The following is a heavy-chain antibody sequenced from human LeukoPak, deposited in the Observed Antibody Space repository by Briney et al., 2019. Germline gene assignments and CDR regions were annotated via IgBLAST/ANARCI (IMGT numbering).Heavy chain of an antibody. CDR2: ISHSANT. CDR1: GASISRPYW. D-gene: IGHD6-19*01. Sequence: SGTLSLTCAVSGASISRPYWWSWVRQPPGRGLEWIGEISHSANTHYNPSLKSRVIISVDKSKNQVSLKLNSVTAADTAMYLCARDGGSDQYYFDNWGQGTLVTVSS. V-gene: IGHV4-4*02. CDR3: ARDGGSDQYYFDN. J-gene: IGHJ4*02.